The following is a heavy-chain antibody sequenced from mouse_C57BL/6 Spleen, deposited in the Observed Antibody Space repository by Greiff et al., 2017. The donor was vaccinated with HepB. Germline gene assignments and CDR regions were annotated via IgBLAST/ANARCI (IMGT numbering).Heavy chain of an antibody. D-gene: IGHD1-1*01. Sequence: QQSGPGLVKPSQSLSLTCSVTGYSITSGYYWNWIRQFPGNKLEWMGYISYDGSNNYNPSLKNRISITRDTSKNQFFLKLNSVTTEDTATYYCARGLYYGIDWGQGTTLTVSS. CDR2: ISYDGSN. J-gene: IGHJ2*01. CDR1: GYSITSGYY. V-gene: IGHV3-6*01. CDR3: ARGLYYGID.